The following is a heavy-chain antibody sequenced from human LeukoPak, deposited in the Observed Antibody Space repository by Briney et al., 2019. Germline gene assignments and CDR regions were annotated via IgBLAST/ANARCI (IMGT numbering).Heavy chain of an antibody. CDR1: GFTFSSYA. CDR3: AKDNFRSMVRGVMGY. Sequence: GGSLRLSCAASGFTFSSYAMSWVRQARGKGLEWVSAISGGGCSTYYADSVKGRFTISRDNSKNTLYLQMNSLRAEDTAVYYCAKDNFRSMVRGVMGYWGQGTLVTVSS. V-gene: IGHV3-23*01. CDR2: ISGGGCST. J-gene: IGHJ4*02. D-gene: IGHD3-10*01.